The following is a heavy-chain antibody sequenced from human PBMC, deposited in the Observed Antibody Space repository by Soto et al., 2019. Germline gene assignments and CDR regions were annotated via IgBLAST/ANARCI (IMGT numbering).Heavy chain of an antibody. CDR3: TTCRVGRKTGTTHGRGSYYYYYYMDV. D-gene: IGHD1-1*01. CDR2: IKSKTDGGTT. V-gene: IGHV3-15*01. J-gene: IGHJ6*03. Sequence: GGSLRLSCAASGFTFSNAWMSWVRQAPGKGLEWVGRIKSKTDGGTTDYAAPVKGRFTISRDDSKNTLYLQMNSLKTEDTAVYYCTTCRVGRKTGTTHGRGSYYYYYYMDVWGKGTTVTVSS. CDR1: GFTFSNAW.